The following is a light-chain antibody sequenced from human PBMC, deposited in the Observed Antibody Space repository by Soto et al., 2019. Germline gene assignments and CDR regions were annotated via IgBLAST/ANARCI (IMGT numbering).Light chain of an antibody. Sequence: QSALTQPPSASGSPGQSVTISCTGTSSDVGGYNYVSWYQQHPGKAPKLMIYEVTKRPSGVPDRFSGSKSANTASLTVSGPQAEDEADYYCSSYGGGNHVLFGGGTKLTVL. J-gene: IGLJ2*01. CDR1: SSDVGGYNY. V-gene: IGLV2-8*01. CDR2: EVT. CDR3: SSYGGGNHVL.